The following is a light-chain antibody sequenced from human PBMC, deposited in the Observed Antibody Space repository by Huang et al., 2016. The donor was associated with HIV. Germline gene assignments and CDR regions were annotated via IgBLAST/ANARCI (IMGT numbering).Light chain of an antibody. CDR2: GAS. CDR3: QQYNNKWYT. CDR1: QRVNSY. V-gene: IGKV3-15*01. Sequence: EIVMTQSPATLSVSPGERATLSSRSSQRVNSYLSWYQQKPGQAPRLLIDGASTRATGSPARFSGSGSGTDFTLTISSLQSEDFSVYFCQQYNNKWYTFGQGTKLEMK. J-gene: IGKJ2*01.